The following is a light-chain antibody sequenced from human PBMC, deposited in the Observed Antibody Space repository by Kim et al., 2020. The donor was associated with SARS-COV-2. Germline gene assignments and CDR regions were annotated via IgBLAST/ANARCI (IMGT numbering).Light chain of an antibody. J-gene: IGKJ2*01. CDR3: QHYNRYPYT. Sequence: SAFVGYRVTISCRASQTVGICLAWYQHKSGKAPKLLIYDVSSLEVGVPSRFSGSGSGTEFSLTINSLQPDDVATYYCQHYNRYPYTFGQGTKLEI. CDR2: DVS. V-gene: IGKV1-5*01. CDR1: QTVGIC.